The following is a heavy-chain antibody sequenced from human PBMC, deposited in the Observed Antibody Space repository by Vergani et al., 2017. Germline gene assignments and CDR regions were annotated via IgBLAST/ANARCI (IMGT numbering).Heavy chain of an antibody. CDR1: GDSLTSDFFY. D-gene: IGHD2/OR15-2a*01. Sequence: QVQLQESGPGPVKPSQTLSLTCSVSGDSLTSDFFYWTWIRQPAGPRLEWIGRVHSSGSTHYNPSLEGRVSVSMDTAKNEFSLDLQSVTAADTAVYFCARGCASNRCPTRGTFEIWGRGTLVTVSS. CDR3: ARGCASNRCPTRGTFEI. V-gene: IGHV4-61*02. CDR2: VHSSGST. J-gene: IGHJ3*02.